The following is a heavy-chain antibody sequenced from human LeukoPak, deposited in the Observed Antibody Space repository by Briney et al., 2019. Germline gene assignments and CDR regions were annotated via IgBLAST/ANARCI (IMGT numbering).Heavy chain of an antibody. J-gene: IGHJ5*02. CDR2: INAGNGNT. CDR3: ARGDRYYDYVWGSYRHNWFDP. Sequence: ASVKVSCKASGYTFTSYTMHWVRQAPGQRPEWMGWINAGNGNTKYSQKFQGRVTITRDTSASTAYMELSSLRSEDTAVYYCARGDRYYDYVWGSYRHNWFDPWGQGTLVTVSS. D-gene: IGHD3-16*02. V-gene: IGHV1-3*01. CDR1: GYTFTSYT.